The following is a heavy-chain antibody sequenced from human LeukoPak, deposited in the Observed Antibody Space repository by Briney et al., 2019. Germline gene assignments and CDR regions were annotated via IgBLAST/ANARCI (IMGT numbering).Heavy chain of an antibody. V-gene: IGHV3-30*01. J-gene: IGHJ4*02. CDR3: AREAFSSRWN. D-gene: IGHD6-13*01. Sequence: GGSLRLSCEASGFNFNVYIMYWVRQAPGKGLEWVAVVSHDGNNKSFADSVKGRFTISRDNSKSTVYPQMNNLRREDTGVYYCAREAFSSRWNWGQGTLVTVSS. CDR1: GFNFNVYI. CDR2: VSHDGNNK.